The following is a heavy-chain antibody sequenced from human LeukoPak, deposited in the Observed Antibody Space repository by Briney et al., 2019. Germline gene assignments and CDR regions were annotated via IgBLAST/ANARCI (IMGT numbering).Heavy chain of an antibody. Sequence: SETLSLICIVSGGSLSSHYWSWIRQSPGKGLEWIGYIYHNGKTNYNPSLESRITISLDKSKNQFSLRLRSVTAADSAVYFCARGSGSWDHFDSWGQGSLVTVSS. V-gene: IGHV4-59*11. CDR1: GGSLSSHY. CDR3: ARGSGSWDHFDS. J-gene: IGHJ4*02. D-gene: IGHD3-10*01. CDR2: IYHNGKT.